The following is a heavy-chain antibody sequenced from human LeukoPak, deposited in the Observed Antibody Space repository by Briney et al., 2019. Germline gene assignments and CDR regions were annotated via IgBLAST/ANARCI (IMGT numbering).Heavy chain of an antibody. CDR3: TRSHCSGGSCYSGGDI. Sequence: GGSLRLSCAASGFTFSSYWMHWVRHAPGKGLVWVSRINSDGSSTTYADSVKGRFTISRDSAKNSVSLQMNSLRAEDTAVYYCTRSHCSGGSCYSGGDIWGRGTVVTVSS. V-gene: IGHV3-74*01. CDR1: GFTFSSYW. D-gene: IGHD2-15*01. J-gene: IGHJ3*02. CDR2: INSDGSST.